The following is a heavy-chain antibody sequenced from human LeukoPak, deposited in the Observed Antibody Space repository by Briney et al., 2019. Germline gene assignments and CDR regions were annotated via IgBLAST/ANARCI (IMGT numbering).Heavy chain of an antibody. CDR1: GGSIISGEHS. Sequence: SETLSLTCAVSGGSIISGEHSRSWIRQPPGKGLEWIVYIYRSGSTYYNPSLKSRVTISIDRSNNQFSLRLTSVTAADTAVYYCARGASYGRSDFDYWGQGTLVTVSS. D-gene: IGHD1-26*01. V-gene: IGHV4-30-2*01. CDR3: ARGASYGRSDFDY. CDR2: IYRSGST. J-gene: IGHJ4*02.